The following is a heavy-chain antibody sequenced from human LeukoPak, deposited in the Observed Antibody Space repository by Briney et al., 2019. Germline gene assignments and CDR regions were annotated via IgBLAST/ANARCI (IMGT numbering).Heavy chain of an antibody. V-gene: IGHV4-30-2*01. CDR1: GGSISSGGYY. Sequence: SETLSLTCTVSGGSISSGGYYWSWIRQPPGKGLEWIGYIYHSGSTYYNPSLKSRVTISVDRSKNQLSLKLSSVTAADTAVYYCARRGSGWYGNWFDPWGQGTLVTVSS. D-gene: IGHD6-19*01. J-gene: IGHJ5*02. CDR3: ARRGSGWYGNWFDP. CDR2: IYHSGST.